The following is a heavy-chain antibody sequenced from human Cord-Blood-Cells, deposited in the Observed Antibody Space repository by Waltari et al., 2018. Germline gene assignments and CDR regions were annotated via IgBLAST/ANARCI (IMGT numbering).Heavy chain of an antibody. J-gene: IGHJ4*02. CDR1: GGSVSSGSYY. Sequence: QVQLQESGPGLVKPSETLSLTCTVSGGSVSSGSYYGSWIRQPPGKGLEWIGYIYYSGSTNYNPSLKSRVTISVDTSKNQFSLKLSSVTAADTAVYYCARVRGWGSWVDYWGQGTLVTVSS. V-gene: IGHV4-61*01. CDR3: ARVRGWGSWVDY. D-gene: IGHD2-21*01. CDR2: IYYSGST.